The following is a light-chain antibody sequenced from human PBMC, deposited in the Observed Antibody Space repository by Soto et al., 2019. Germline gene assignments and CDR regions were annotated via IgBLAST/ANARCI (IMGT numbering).Light chain of an antibody. CDR2: DAS. CDR3: QQYHNWPPIT. Sequence: EIVLIQSPATLSLSPGERATLSCRASQSISNFLAWYQQKPGQAPRLLIYDASNRATGIPARFSGSGSGTEFTLTISNLQSEDFAVYFCQQYHNWPPITFGQGTRLEIK. V-gene: IGKV3-11*01. CDR1: QSISNF. J-gene: IGKJ5*01.